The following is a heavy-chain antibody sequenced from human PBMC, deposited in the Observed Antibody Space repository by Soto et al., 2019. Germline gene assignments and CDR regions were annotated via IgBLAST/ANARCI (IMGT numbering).Heavy chain of an antibody. CDR3: ARGNREMATMDFDY. D-gene: IGHD5-12*01. J-gene: IGHJ4*02. Sequence: GGSLRLSCAASGFTFSSYSMNWVRQAPGKGLEWVSYISSSSSTIYYADSVKGRFTISRDNAKNSLYLQMNSLRDEDTAVYYCARGNREMATMDFDYWGQGTLVTVSS. CDR2: ISSSSSTI. CDR1: GFTFSSYS. V-gene: IGHV3-48*02.